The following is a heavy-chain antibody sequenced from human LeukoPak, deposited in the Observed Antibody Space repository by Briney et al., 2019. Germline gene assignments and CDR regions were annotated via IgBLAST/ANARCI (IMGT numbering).Heavy chain of an antibody. CDR3: ARLEGSGSYYPRYFDY. CDR1: GFTVNSNY. D-gene: IGHD3-10*01. Sequence: GGSLRLSCAASGFTVNSNYMSWVRQAPEKGLEWVSVIYSGGSTYYADSVRGRFTISRDNSKNTLYLQMNSLRAEDTAVYYCARLEGSGSYYPRYFDYWGQGTLVTVSS. CDR2: IYSGGST. J-gene: IGHJ4*02. V-gene: IGHV3-53*01.